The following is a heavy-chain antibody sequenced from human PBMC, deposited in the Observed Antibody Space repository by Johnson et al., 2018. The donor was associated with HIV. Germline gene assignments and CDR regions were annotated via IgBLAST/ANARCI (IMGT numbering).Heavy chain of an antibody. J-gene: IGHJ3*02. CDR1: GFSLSDYA. V-gene: IGHV3-15*01. Sequence: VLLVESGGGVVQPGRSLRLSCAASGFSLSDYAIHWVRQAPVKGLEWVGRIKSKTDGGTTDYAAPVKGRFTISRDDSKNTLYLQMNSLKTEDTALYYCTTVGGILGTYAFDIWGQGTMVTVSS. D-gene: IGHD2-8*02. CDR3: TTVGGILGTYAFDI. CDR2: IKSKTDGGTT.